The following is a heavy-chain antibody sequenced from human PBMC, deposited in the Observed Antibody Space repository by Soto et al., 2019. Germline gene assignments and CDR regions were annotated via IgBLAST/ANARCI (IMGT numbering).Heavy chain of an antibody. Sequence: EVQLVESGGGLVRPGRSLRLSCAASGFTFDDYAMHWVRQAPGKGLEWVSGISWNSGSIGYADSVKGRFTISRDNAKNSLYLQMNSLRAEDTALYYCAKDIASAAGNYYMDVWGKGTTVTVSS. CDR1: GFTFDDYA. CDR2: ISWNSGSI. V-gene: IGHV3-9*01. J-gene: IGHJ6*03. CDR3: AKDIASAAGNYYMDV. D-gene: IGHD6-13*01.